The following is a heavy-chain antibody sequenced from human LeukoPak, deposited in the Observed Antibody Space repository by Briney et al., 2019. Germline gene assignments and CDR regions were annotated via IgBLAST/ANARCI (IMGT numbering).Heavy chain of an antibody. J-gene: IGHJ6*02. CDR1: GGSISSYY. V-gene: IGHV4-4*07. CDR3: ARGGLSGYYGSGRWYYGMDV. CDR2: IYTSGST. D-gene: IGHD3-10*01. Sequence: PSETLSLTCTVSGGSISSYYWSWIRQPAGKGLEWIGRIYTSGSTNYNPSLKSRVTMSVDTSKNQFSLKLSSVTAADTAVYYCARGGLSGYYGSGRWYYGMDVWGQGTTVTVSS.